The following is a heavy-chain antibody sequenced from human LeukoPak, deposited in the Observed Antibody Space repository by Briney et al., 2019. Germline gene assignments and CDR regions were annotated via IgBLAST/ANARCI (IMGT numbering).Heavy chain of an antibody. Sequence: GGSLRLSCSGSGFTFSTFSMHWVRQAPGKGLVWVSRINSDGSGTSNADSVKGRFTISRDNAKNTLYVQMNSLRAEDTAVYYCARGGSPPEALGDTFDIWGQGTMVTVSS. V-gene: IGHV3-74*01. D-gene: IGHD1-26*01. CDR2: INSDGSGT. J-gene: IGHJ3*02. CDR1: GFTFSTFS. CDR3: ARGGSPPEALGDTFDI.